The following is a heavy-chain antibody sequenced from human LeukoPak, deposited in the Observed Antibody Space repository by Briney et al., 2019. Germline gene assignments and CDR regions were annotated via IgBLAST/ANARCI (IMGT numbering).Heavy chain of an antibody. Sequence: GGSLGLSCAASGFTFSSYAMHWVRQAPGKGLEWVAVISYDGSNKYYADSVKGRFTISRDNSKNTLYLQMNSLRAEDTAVYYCVRDSSSSWLIEYYFDYWGQGTLVTVSS. D-gene: IGHD6-13*01. CDR3: VRDSSSSWLIEYYFDY. CDR2: ISYDGSNK. CDR1: GFTFSSYA. V-gene: IGHV3-30-3*01. J-gene: IGHJ4*02.